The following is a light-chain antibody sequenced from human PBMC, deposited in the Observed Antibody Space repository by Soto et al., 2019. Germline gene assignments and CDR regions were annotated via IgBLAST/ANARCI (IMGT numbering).Light chain of an antibody. V-gene: IGKV1-39*01. CDR3: QQNYSTPYT. CDR1: QTINTY. CDR2: AAS. J-gene: IGKJ2*01. Sequence: DIQMTQSPSSLSASVGDRVTITCRASQTINTYLNWYQQKPGRAPKLLMYAASSSQSGVPSRFSGSGSGTDFTLTIASLQPEDFATYFWQQNYSTPYTFGQGTKVEIK.